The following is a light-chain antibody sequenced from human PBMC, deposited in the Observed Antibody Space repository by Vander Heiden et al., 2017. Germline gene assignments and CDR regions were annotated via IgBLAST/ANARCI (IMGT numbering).Light chain of an antibody. V-gene: IGKV1-8*01. J-gene: IGKJ4*01. Sequence: AIRITHSPSSLSASTGDRVTITCRASHGISSYLARYQQKPGNAHKLLIYATSTLQCEVPSMFRRRGSRTDLTLPISCLQSEVFAASYCRRYDSYRLTFNGASKVEIK. CDR2: ATS. CDR3: RRYDSYRLT. CDR1: HGISSY.